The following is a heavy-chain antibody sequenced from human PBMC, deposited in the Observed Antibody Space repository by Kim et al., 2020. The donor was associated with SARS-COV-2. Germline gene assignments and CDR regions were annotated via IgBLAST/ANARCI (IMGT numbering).Heavy chain of an antibody. CDR3: ARQIRYFDWLPITNYYYGMDV. Sequence: ASVKVSCKASGYTFTSYGISWVRQAPGQGLEWMGWISAYNGNTNYAQKLQGRVTMTTDTSTSTAYMELRSLRSDDTAVYYCARQIRYFDWLPITNYYYGMDVWGQGTTVTVSS. CDR2: ISAYNGNT. D-gene: IGHD3-9*01. CDR1: GYTFTSYG. V-gene: IGHV1-18*04. J-gene: IGHJ6*02.